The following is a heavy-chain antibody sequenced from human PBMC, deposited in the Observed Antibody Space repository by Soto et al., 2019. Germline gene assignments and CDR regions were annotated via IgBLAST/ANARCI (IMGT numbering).Heavy chain of an antibody. CDR3: AAGDLRTNYYYGMDV. CDR2: INHSGST. CDR1: GGSFSCYY. D-gene: IGHD3-3*01. V-gene: IGHV4-34*01. J-gene: IGHJ6*02. Sequence: SEALSLTCAVYGGSFSCYYWIWIRQPPGKGLEWIGEINHSGSTNYNPSLKSRVTISVDTSKNQFSLKLSSVTAADTAVYYCAAGDLRTNYYYGMDVWGQGTTVTVSS.